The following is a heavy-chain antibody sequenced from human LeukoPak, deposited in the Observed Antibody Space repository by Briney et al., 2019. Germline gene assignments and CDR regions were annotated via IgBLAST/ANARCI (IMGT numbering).Heavy chain of an antibody. CDR3: ARDNVDIVATIPFDY. CDR1: GYTFTGYY. J-gene: IGHJ4*02. D-gene: IGHD5-12*01. CDR2: INPNNGNT. V-gene: IGHV1-18*04. Sequence: GASVKVSCKASGYTFTGYYMHWVRQAPGQGLEWMGWINPNNGNTNYAQKLQGRVTMTTDTSTSTAYMELRSLRSDDTAVYYCARDNVDIVATIPFDYWGQGTLVTVSS.